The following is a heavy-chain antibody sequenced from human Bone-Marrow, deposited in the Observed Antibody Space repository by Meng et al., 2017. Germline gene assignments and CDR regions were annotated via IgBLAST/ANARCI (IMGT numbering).Heavy chain of an antibody. Sequence: GGSLTLSCADSGLTFSNYAMSWVRQAPGKGLEWVSASSGSGGSTFYADSVKGRFTISRDNSKNTLYLQMNSLRAEDTAVYYCAKGSYGDYFDYWGQGTLVTVSS. D-gene: IGHD4-17*01. V-gene: IGHV3-23*01. CDR2: SSGSGGST. CDR3: AKGSYGDYFDY. J-gene: IGHJ4*02. CDR1: GLTFSNYA.